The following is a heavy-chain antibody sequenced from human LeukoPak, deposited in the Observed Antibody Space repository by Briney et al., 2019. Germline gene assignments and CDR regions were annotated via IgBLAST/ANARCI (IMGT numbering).Heavy chain of an antibody. Sequence: ASVKVSCKASGYTFTGYYMHWVRQAPGQGLEWMGRINPNSGGTNYAQKFQGRGTMTKNTSISTAYMELSRLRSDDTAVYYCAREAVQQLTPYYMDVWGKGTTVTVSS. D-gene: IGHD6-13*01. CDR1: GYTFTGYY. V-gene: IGHV1-2*06. CDR2: INPNSGGT. J-gene: IGHJ6*03. CDR3: AREAVQQLTPYYMDV.